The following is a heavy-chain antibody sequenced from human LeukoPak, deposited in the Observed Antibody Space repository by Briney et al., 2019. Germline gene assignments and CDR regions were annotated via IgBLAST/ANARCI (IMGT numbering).Heavy chain of an antibody. V-gene: IGHV4-61*05. CDR3: ATIDWFDP. J-gene: IGHJ5*02. CDR2: IYYSGST. CDR1: GGSISSSSYY. Sequence: PSETLSLTCTVSGGSISSSSYYWGWIRQPPGKGLEWIGYIYYSGSTNYKSSLKSRVTISVDTSKNQFSLKLRSVTAADTAVYYCATIDWFDPWGQGTLITVSS.